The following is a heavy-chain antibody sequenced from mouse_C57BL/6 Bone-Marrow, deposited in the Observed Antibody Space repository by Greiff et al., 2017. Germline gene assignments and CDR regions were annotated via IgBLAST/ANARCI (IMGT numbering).Heavy chain of an antibody. D-gene: IGHD2-3*01. CDR3: ARPWLLPLFAY. V-gene: IGHV1-66*01. Sequence: QVQLQQSGPELVKPGASVKISCKASGYSFTSYYIHWVKQRPGQGLEWIGWIFPGSGNTKYNEKFKGKATFTADTSSSTAYMQLSSLTSQDSSLYYFARPWLLPLFAYWGQGTLVTVSA. J-gene: IGHJ3*01. CDR1: GYSFTSYY. CDR2: IFPGSGNT.